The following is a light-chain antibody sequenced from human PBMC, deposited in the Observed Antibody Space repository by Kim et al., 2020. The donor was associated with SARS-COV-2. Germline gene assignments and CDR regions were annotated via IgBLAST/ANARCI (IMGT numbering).Light chain of an antibody. Sequence: ASVGDRVTITCRASQSLGRGLAWYQQRPGKAPKLLIYQALTLESGVPSRFSGGGSGSELTLTISNLQPDDSATYYCQQYKTYPWTFGQGTKVDIK. CDR2: QAL. CDR3: QQYKTYPWT. J-gene: IGKJ1*01. CDR1: QSLGRG. V-gene: IGKV1-5*03.